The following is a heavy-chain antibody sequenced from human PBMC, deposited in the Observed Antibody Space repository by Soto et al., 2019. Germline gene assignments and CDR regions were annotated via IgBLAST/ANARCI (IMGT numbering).Heavy chain of an antibody. J-gene: IGHJ4*02. CDR1: GDSVSSNSAA. CDR3: ARGSAPIAVAGAYYFDY. Sequence: SQTLSLTCAISGDSVSSNSAAWNWIRQSPSRGLEWWGRTYYRYKWYKDYEVSVKSPITIHPKTSKNQFCLQLNSVTTQDTALYYCARGSAPIAVAGAYYFDYWGEGTLVHVSS. CDR2: TYYRYKWYK. V-gene: IGHV6-1*01. D-gene: IGHD6-19*01.